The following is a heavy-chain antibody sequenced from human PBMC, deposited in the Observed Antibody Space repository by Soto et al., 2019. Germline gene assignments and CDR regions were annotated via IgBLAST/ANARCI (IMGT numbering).Heavy chain of an antibody. J-gene: IGHJ4*02. V-gene: IGHV3-23*01. D-gene: IGHD3-3*01. Sequence: GGALRLSCAASGFTFSSYAMSWVRQAPGKGLEWVSAISGSGGSTYYADSVKGRFTISRDNSKNTLYLQMNSLRAEDTAVYYCAKDFLDFWGGSGPYPYYFDYWGQGTLVTVSS. CDR2: ISGSGGST. CDR1: GFTFSSYA. CDR3: AKDFLDFWGGSGPYPYYFDY.